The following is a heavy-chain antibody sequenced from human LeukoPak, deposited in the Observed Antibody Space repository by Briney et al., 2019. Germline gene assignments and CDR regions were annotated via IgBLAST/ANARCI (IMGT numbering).Heavy chain of an antibody. V-gene: IGHV4-38-2*01. J-gene: IGHJ5*02. Sequence: SETLSLTCAVSDYSISNAYYWGWIRQPPGKGLEWIGSIYHSGSTYYNPSLKSRVTISVDTSKNQFSLKLSSMTAADTAVYYCARQDIVLMVFAGDSFDPWGQGTLVTVSS. CDR3: ARQDIVLMVFAGDSFDP. CDR2: IYHSGST. CDR1: DYSISNAYY. D-gene: IGHD2-8*01.